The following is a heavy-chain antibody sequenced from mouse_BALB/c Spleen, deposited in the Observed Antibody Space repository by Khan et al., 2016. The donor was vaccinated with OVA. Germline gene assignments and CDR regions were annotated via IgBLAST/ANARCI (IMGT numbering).Heavy chain of an antibody. J-gene: IGHJ4*01. Sequence: EVQLQESGPGLVKPSQSLSLTCTVTGYSITSDYAWNWIRQFPGNKLEWMGYISYSGSTSYNPSLKSRISITRDTSKNQFFLQLNSMTTEDTATYYCARDYDDHYYAMDYWGQGTSVTVSS. CDR3: ARDYDDHYYAMDY. V-gene: IGHV3-2*02. CDR1: GYSITSDYA. D-gene: IGHD2-13*01. CDR2: ISYSGST.